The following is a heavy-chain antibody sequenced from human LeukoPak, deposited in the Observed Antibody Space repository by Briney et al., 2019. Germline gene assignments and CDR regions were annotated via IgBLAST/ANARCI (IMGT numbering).Heavy chain of an antibody. CDR2: VYYGGNT. V-gene: IGHV4-39*01. CDR1: GGSISSSSYC. CDR3: ARQRADYFYHYLDV. Sequence: SETLSLTCTVSGGSISSSSYCWDWVRQPPGKGLEWIGNVYYGGNTFYNSSLESRVTISVDMSKNQFSLKLSSLTAADTAVYYCARQRADYFYHYLDVWGKGTSVTVSS. J-gene: IGHJ6*03.